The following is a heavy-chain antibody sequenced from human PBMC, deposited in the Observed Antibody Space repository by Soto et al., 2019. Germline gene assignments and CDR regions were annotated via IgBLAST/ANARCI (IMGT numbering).Heavy chain of an antibody. J-gene: IGHJ5*02. D-gene: IGHD5-18*01. V-gene: IGHV3-7*05. CDR1: GFTFSTYW. CDR3: ARDRAMDHH. Sequence: EVQLVESGGGLVQPGGSLRLSCAASGFTFSTYWMNWVRQAPGKGLEWVANINQDGSAINYVDSVRGRFTISRDNAKNPLYLQTNSLRDDDPSVYYGARDRAMDHHWGQGTLVTVSS. CDR2: INQDGSAI.